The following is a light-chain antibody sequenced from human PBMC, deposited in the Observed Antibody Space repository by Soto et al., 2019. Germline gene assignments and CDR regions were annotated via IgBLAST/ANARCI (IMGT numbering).Light chain of an antibody. CDR1: QSLIGSH. J-gene: IGKJ4*01. CDR2: DAS. V-gene: IGKV3-20*01. CDR3: QQYGNSPLT. Sequence: EIVLTQSPGTLSLSPGESDTLSCRASQSLIGSHLAWYQQKSGLAPRLLIYDASSRATGIPDRFSGSGSGTDFSLSISRLEPDDFAVYYCQQYGNSPLTFGGGTKVDIK.